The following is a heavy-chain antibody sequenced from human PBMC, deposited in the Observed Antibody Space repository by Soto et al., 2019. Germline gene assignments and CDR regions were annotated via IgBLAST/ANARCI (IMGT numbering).Heavy chain of an antibody. V-gene: IGHV3-30-3*01. Sequence: ESGGGVVQPGRSLRLSCAASGFTFSSYAMHWVRQAPGKGLEWVAVISYDGSNKYYADSVKGRFTISRDNSKNTLYLQMNSLRAEDTAVYYCARDEKDCGGDCWYYYYYGMDVWGQGTTVTVSS. D-gene: IGHD2-21*02. CDR1: GFTFSSYA. CDR2: ISYDGSNK. J-gene: IGHJ6*02. CDR3: ARDEKDCGGDCWYYYYYGMDV.